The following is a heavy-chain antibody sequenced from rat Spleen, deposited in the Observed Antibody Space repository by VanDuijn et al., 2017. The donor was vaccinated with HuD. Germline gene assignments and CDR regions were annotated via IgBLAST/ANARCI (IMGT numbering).Heavy chain of an antibody. CDR3: ARHNSGYGVMDA. CDR1: GFTFSDYG. Sequence: EVQLVESGGGLVQPGRSMKLSCAASGFTFSDYGMAWVRQAPTKGLEWVATISYGDSSGHSSTYYRDAVKGRFTISRDKAKSTLTLQMDSLRSEDTATYYCARHNSGYGVMDAWGQGASVTVSS. D-gene: IGHD4-3*01. J-gene: IGHJ4*01. CDR2: ISYGDSSGHSST. V-gene: IGHV5-29*01.